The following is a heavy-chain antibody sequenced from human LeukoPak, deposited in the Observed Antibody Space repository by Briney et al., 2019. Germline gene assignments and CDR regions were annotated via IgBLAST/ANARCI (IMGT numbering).Heavy chain of an antibody. J-gene: IGHJ4*01. CDR1: GFSFGGNG. V-gene: IGHV3-30*02. CDR3: AKDHCSRCSEDDYFRY. D-gene: IGHD2-15*01. Sequence: QPGGSLPHPVAGSGFSFGGNGGHWFAQGPGKGREGVAFIRSDGSNKYYAASYKPRFKVSRDNSKKTLSLPMNSLRGEDTAVYYCAKDHCSRCSEDDYFRYWGHGTLVTVSS. CDR2: IRSDGSNK.